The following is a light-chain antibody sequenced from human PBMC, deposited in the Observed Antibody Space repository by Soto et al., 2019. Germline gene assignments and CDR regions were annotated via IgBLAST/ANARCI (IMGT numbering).Light chain of an antibody. V-gene: IGLV1-47*01. CDR2: RNN. CDR1: TSNIGSNY. J-gene: IGLJ1*01. CDR3: AAWDDSLSVYV. Sequence: SVLTQPPSASVTPGQLVTISCSGSTSNIGSNYVYWYQQLPGTAPKLLIYRNNQRPSGVPDRFSDSKSGTSASLAISGLRSEDEADYYCAAWDDSLSVYVFVTGNKVTVL.